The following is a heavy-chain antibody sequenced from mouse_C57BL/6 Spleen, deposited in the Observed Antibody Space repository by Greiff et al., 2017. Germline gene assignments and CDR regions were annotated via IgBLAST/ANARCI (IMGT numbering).Heavy chain of an antibody. CDR2: IYPGDGDT. J-gene: IGHJ1*03. V-gene: IGHV1-82*01. CDR1: GYAFSSSW. CDR3: ASPSTGWYFDV. Sequence: VKLMESGPELVKPGASVKISCTASGYAFSSSWMNWVKQRPGKGLEWIGRIYPGDGDTNYNGKFKGKATLTADKSSSTAYMQLSSLTSEDSAVYFCASPSTGWYFDVWGTGTTVTVSS.